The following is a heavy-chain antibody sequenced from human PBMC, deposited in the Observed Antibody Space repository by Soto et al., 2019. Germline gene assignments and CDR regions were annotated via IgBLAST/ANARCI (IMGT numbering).Heavy chain of an antibody. D-gene: IGHD3-22*01. CDR3: ARENTSSSGPQFDY. CDR1: GYTFTSYA. Sequence: ASVKVSCKASGYTFTSYAMHWVRQAPGQRLEWMGWINAGNGNTKYSQKFQGRVTITRDTSASTAYTELSSLRSEDPAVYYCARENTSSSGPQFDYWGQGTLVAVSS. CDR2: INAGNGNT. J-gene: IGHJ4*02. V-gene: IGHV1-3*01.